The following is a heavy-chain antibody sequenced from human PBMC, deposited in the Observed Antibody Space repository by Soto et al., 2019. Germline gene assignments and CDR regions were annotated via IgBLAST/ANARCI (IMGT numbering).Heavy chain of an antibody. Sequence: SVKVSCKASGGTFSSYAISWVRQAPGQGLEWTGGIIPIFDTADYAQKFQGRVTITADESTNTAYMELSSLRSEDTAVYYCAGHSSGVPGYYYGMDVWGQGTTVTVSS. CDR1: GGTFSSYA. V-gene: IGHV1-69*13. J-gene: IGHJ6*02. CDR3: AGHSSGVPGYYYGMDV. D-gene: IGHD3-22*01. CDR2: IIPIFDTA.